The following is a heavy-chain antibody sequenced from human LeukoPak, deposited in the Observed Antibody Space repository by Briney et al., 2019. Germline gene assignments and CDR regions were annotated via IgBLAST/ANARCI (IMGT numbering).Heavy chain of an antibody. D-gene: IGHD1-20*01. CDR3: ARAITGTTFAFDM. J-gene: IGHJ3*02. CDR2: IYHSGST. CDR1: GYSISSGYY. Sequence: SETLSLTCAVSGYSISSGYYWGWIRQPPGKGLEWIGSIYHSGSTYYNPSLKSRVTISVDTSKNQFSLNLSSVTAADTAVYYCARAITGTTFAFDMWGQGTMVTVSS. V-gene: IGHV4-38-2*01.